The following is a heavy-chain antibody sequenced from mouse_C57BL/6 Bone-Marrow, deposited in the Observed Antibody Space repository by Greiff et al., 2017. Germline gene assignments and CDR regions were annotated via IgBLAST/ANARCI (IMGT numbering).Heavy chain of an antibody. Sequence: QVQLQQPGTELVKPGASVKLSCKASGYTFTSYWMHWVKQRPGQGLEWIGNINPSNGGTNYNEKLKSKATRTVDKSSSTAYMQLSSLTSEDSAGYYCARLLTGTYWYFDVWGTGTTVTVSS. CDR2: INPSNGGT. CDR3: ARLLTGTYWYFDV. V-gene: IGHV1-53*01. D-gene: IGHD4-1*01. J-gene: IGHJ1*03. CDR1: GYTFTSYW.